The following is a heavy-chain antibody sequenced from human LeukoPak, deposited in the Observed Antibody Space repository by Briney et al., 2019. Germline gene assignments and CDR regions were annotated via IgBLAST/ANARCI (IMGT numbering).Heavy chain of an antibody. V-gene: IGHV4-4*07. D-gene: IGHD4-17*01. J-gene: IGHJ4*02. Sequence: SETLSLTCAVSGYSISSGYYWSWIRQPAGKGLEWIGRIYTSGSTNYNPSLKSRVTMSVDTSKNQFSLKLSSVTAADTAVSYWAREGGYGIDYGGQGTLVTVS. CDR2: IYTSGST. CDR1: GYSISSGYY. CDR3: AREGGYGIDY.